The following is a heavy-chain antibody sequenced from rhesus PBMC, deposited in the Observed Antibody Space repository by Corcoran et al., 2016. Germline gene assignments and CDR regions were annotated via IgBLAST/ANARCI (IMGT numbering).Heavy chain of an antibody. J-gene: IGHJ4*01. CDR1: GFTVSSYW. V-gene: IGHV3-11*01. D-gene: IGHD4-23*01. Sequence: EVQLAESGGGLVQPGGSLRLSCAASGFTVSSYWMSWVRQAPGKGLELLSDIYGSTMYYGDSVKGRFTVSRENAKNALYLQMNSLRAEDTAVYYCTRNSNYQDKLGYYFDYWGQGVLVTVSS. CDR2: IYGSTM. CDR3: TRNSNYQDKLGYYFDY.